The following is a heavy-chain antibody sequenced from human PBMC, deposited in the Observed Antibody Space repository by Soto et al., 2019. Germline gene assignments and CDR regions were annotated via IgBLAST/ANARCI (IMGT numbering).Heavy chain of an antibody. Sequence: PGGSLRLSCAASGFTFSSYSMNWVRQAPGKGLEWVSSISSSSAYIIYADSTKGRFTPARKNAKNPLYLQMDSLRAEDTAVYYCARGNQDYYDSSGYSSWFDYGGQGTLVPVS. CDR2: ISSSSAYI. V-gene: IGHV3-21*01. D-gene: IGHD3-22*01. J-gene: IGHJ4*02. CDR3: ARGNQDYYDSSGYSSWFDY. CDR1: GFTFSSYS.